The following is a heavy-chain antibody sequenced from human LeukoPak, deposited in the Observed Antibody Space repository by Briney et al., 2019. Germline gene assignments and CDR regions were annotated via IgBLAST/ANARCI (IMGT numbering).Heavy chain of an antibody. D-gene: IGHD3-9*01. CDR2: IFHSGST. CDR1: GGSISSGGYS. J-gene: IGHJ4*02. Sequence: SETLSLTCAVSGGSISSGGYSWSWIRQSPRKGLEWIAYIFHSGSTYYNPSLKSRVTISVDRSKNQFSLKLSSVTAADTAVYYCARGYDALTSHDYFDYWGQGTLVTVSS. CDR3: ARGYDALTSHDYFDY. V-gene: IGHV4-30-2*06.